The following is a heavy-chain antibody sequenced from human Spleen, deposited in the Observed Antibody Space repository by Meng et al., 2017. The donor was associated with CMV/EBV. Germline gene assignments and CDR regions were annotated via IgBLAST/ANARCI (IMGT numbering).Heavy chain of an antibody. CDR2: INPDSGGT. CDR1: GYTFTGYY. J-gene: IGHJ5*02. D-gene: IGHD5-24*01. CDR3: ARERRDGYNAPWFDP. Sequence: ASVKVSCKASGYTFTGYYIYWVRQAPGQGLEWMGWINPDSGGTNYAQRFQGRVTMTRDTSINTAYMELRRLRSDDTAVYYCARERRDGYNAPWFDPWGQGTLVTVSS. V-gene: IGHV1-2*02.